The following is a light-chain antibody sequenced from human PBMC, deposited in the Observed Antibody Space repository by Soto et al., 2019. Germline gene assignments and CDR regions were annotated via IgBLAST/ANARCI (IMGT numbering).Light chain of an antibody. J-gene: IGKJ1*01. Sequence: DIQMTQSPSTLSASVGDRVTITCRASQSISSWLAWFQQKPGKAPRLLIHMASSLPSGVPSRFSGSGSGTEFTLTISSLQPDDFATYYCQQYNSDQWTFGQGTKVEIQ. CDR3: QQYNSDQWT. CDR2: MAS. V-gene: IGKV1-5*03. CDR1: QSISSW.